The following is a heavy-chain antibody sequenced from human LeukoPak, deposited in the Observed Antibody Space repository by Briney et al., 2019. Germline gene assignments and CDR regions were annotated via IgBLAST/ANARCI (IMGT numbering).Heavy chain of an antibody. CDR3: ARYETTAYDAFDI. D-gene: IGHD4-11*01. CDR2: MNPNSGNT. V-gene: IGHV1-8*03. Sequence: ASVKVSCKASGYTFTSYDINWVRQATGQGLEWMGWMNPNSGNTGYAQKFQGRVTITRNTSISTAYMELSSLRSEDTAVYYCARYETTAYDAFDIWGQGTMVTVSS. J-gene: IGHJ3*02. CDR1: GYTFTSYD.